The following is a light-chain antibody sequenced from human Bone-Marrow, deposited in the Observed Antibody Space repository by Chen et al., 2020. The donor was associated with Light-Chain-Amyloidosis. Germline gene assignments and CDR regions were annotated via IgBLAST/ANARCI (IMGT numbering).Light chain of an antibody. Sequence: DVVMTQSPLSLPVTLGQPASISCRSSQSLVHSNGNTYLHWFQQRPGQSPRRLIYQVSNRDSGVPDRFSGGGSGTDFTLKVSQVVAEDVGVYYCMQGTHWPPFAFRPGTKVDIK. V-gene: IGKV2-30*02. CDR3: MQGTHWPPFA. CDR2: QVS. J-gene: IGKJ3*01. CDR1: QSLVHSNGNTY.